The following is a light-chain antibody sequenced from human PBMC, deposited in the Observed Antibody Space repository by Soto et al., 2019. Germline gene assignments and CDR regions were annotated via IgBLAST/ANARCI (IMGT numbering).Light chain of an antibody. CDR2: GAS. Sequence: PGERATLSCRASQSLTTRYLAWYTQKPGQAPMLLIYGASSWAPGIPDRFSGSGSGTDFTLTISRLEPEDFAVYYCQQYGPSPTSGQGTRLEI. J-gene: IGKJ5*01. V-gene: IGKV3-20*01. CDR3: QQYGPSPT. CDR1: QSLTTRY.